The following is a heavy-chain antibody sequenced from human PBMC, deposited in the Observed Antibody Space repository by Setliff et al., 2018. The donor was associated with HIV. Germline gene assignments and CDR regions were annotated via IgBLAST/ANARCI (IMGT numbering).Heavy chain of an antibody. CDR3: ARGTLYYDYVWGTPFPFDY. J-gene: IGHJ4*02. D-gene: IGHD3-16*01. Sequence: SETLSLTCTVSGGSIGISSYYWGWIRQPPGKGLEWIGSINNGGNTYHSPALTTRVTMSVDTSKSQFSLKLSSVTAADTGVYYCARGTLYYDYVWGTPFPFDYWGQGTLVTVSS. V-gene: IGHV4-39*01. CDR2: INNGGNT. CDR1: GGSIGISSYY.